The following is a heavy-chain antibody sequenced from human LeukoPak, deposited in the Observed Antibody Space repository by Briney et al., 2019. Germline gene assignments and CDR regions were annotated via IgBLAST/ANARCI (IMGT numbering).Heavy chain of an antibody. J-gene: IGHJ4*02. V-gene: IGHV4-59*08. CDR3: ARQGYADFSSRPFDY. CDR2: IHYSGST. Sequence: PSETLSLTCTVSGDSISSYYWSWIRQPPGKGLEWIGYIHYSGSTNYNPSLKSRVTISVDTSKNQFSLKLSSVTAADTAVYYCARQGYADFSSRPFDYWGQGTLVTVSS. CDR1: GDSISSYY. D-gene: IGHD4-17*01.